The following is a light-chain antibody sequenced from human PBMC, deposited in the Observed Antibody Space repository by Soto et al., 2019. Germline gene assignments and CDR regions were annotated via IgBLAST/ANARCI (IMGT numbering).Light chain of an antibody. CDR1: SSNIGNNY. J-gene: IGLJ2*01. Sequence: QSVLTQPPSVSAAPGQKGTISCSGSSSNIGNNYVSWYQQLPGTAPKLLIYDNNKRPSGIPDRFSGSKSGTSATLGITGLQTGDEADYYCGMWDSSLSDARVVFGGGTKLTVL. CDR2: DNN. CDR3: GMWDSSLSDARVV. V-gene: IGLV1-51*01.